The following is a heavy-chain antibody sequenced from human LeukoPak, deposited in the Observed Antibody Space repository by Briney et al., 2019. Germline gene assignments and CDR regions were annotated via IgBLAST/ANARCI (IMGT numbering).Heavy chain of an antibody. V-gene: IGHV4-34*01. CDR3: ARAFRVATSYYYYCYGMDV. D-gene: IGHD5-12*01. CDR1: GGSFSGYY. Sequence: PSETLSLTCAVYGGSFSGYYWSWIRQPPGKGLEWIGEINHSGSTNYNPSLKSRVTISVDTSKNQFSLKLSSVTAADTAVYYCARAFRVATSYYYYCYGMDVWGQGTTVTVSS. CDR2: INHSGST. J-gene: IGHJ6*02.